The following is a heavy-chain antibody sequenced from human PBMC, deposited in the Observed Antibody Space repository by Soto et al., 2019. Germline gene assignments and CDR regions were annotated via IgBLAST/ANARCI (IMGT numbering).Heavy chain of an antibody. CDR3: ARDRVSLAMFGVPVGVFKN. CDR2: INAGSGYT. V-gene: IGHV1-3*01. Sequence: SVKVSCKASGYTFTTFAMHWVRQAPGQRPEWLGWINAGSGYTKYSQNFQDRVTISSDTSASTAYMELSSLRSGDTAIYYCARDRVSLAMFGVPVGVFKNWGQGTLVTVSS. D-gene: IGHD3-3*01. J-gene: IGHJ4*02. CDR1: GYTFTTFA.